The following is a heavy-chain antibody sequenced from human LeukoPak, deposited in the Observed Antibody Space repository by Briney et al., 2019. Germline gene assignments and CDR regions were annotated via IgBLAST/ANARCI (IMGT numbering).Heavy chain of an antibody. CDR3: ARSNRRVLMVYAPHHYFGY. V-gene: IGHV3-21*01. Sequence: NPGGSLRLSCAASGFTLSSYSMNWVRQAPGKGLEWVSSISSSSSYIYYADSVKGRFTISRDNAKNSLYLQMNSLRAEDTAVYYCARSNRRVLMVYAPHHYFGYWGQGTLVTVSS. D-gene: IGHD2-8*01. CDR2: ISSSSSYI. J-gene: IGHJ4*02. CDR1: GFTLSSYS.